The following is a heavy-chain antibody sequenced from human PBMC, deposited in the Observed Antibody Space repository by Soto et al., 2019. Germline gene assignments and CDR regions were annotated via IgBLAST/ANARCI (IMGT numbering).Heavy chain of an antibody. J-gene: IGHJ5*02. D-gene: IGHD1-26*01. CDR1: GYSFTNYW. Sequence: RGESLKISCKASGYSFTNYWISWVRQMPGKGLEWMARIDPSDSYTFYSPSFQGHVTISADKSISTAYLQWSRLKASDTAIYFCARQWTSSGSYRFVDPWGQGTLVTVSS. V-gene: IGHV5-10-1*01. CDR2: IDPSDSYT. CDR3: ARQWTSSGSYRFVDP.